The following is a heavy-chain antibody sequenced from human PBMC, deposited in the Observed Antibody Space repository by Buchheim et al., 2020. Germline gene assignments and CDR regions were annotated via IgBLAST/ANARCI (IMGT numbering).Heavy chain of an antibody. CDR2: VSYSGTT. CDR3: ARVRASGWYFFDF. V-gene: IGHV4-59*01. CDR1: GGSISGYY. D-gene: IGHD6-19*01. J-gene: IGHJ4*02. Sequence: QVQLQESGPRLVKPSETLSLTCTASGGSISGYYWSWIRQPPEKGLEWIGYVSYSGTTVYEPSLERRVTISVATPNKQFPLHLSSATAADTAVYYCARVRASGWYFFDFWGQGT.